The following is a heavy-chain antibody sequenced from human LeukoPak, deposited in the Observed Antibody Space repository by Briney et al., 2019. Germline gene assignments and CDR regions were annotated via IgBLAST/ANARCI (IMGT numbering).Heavy chain of an antibody. CDR1: GFTFSDYY. V-gene: IGHV3-11*06. CDR2: ISSSSSYT. CDR3: ARATYYYDSSGYRHFQH. J-gene: IGHJ1*01. Sequence: PGGSLRLSCAASGFTFSDYYMSWIRQAPGKGLEWVSYISSSSSYTNYAGSVKGRFTVSRDNAKNSLYLQMNSLRAEDTAVYYCARATYYYDSSGYRHFQHWGQGTLVTVSS. D-gene: IGHD3-22*01.